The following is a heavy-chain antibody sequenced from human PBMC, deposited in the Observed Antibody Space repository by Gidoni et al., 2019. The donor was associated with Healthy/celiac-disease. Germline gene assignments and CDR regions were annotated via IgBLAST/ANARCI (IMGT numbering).Heavy chain of an antibody. V-gene: IGHV4-39*01. D-gene: IGHD3-9*01. CDR3: ARLVAGLVIISWFDP. Sequence: DGLEWIGSIYYSGSTYYNPSLKSRVTISVDTSKNQFSLKLSSVTAADTAVYYCARLVAGLVIISWFDPWGQGTLVTVSS. CDR2: IYYSGST. J-gene: IGHJ5*02.